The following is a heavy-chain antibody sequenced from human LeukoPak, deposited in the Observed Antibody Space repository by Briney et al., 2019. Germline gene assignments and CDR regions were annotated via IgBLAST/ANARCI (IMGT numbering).Heavy chain of an antibody. CDR1: GYTFTSYD. D-gene: IGHD6-13*01. Sequence: ASVKVSCKASGYTFTSYDINWVRQATGQGLEWMGLINPDGGSTAYAHRFQGRVIMTRDTSTSTAYMDLSSLRSEDTAVYHCARAPRNSSTMLDFWGQGTLVTIPS. CDR2: INPDGGST. V-gene: IGHV1-8*01. CDR3: ARAPRNSSTMLDF. J-gene: IGHJ4*02.